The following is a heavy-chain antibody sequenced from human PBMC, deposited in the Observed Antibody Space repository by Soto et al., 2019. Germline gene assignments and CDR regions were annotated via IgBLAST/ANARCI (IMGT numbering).Heavy chain of an antibody. Sequence: EVQLVESGGGLVQPGGSLRLSCAASGFNISYYWMSWVRQAPGRGLEWVANIKQDGSERYYVDSLKDRFTISRDNSENSLYLQMNSLRLEDTAIYYCVRDPQRVDCWGQGTLVTVSS. CDR1: GFNISYYW. J-gene: IGHJ4*02. CDR3: VRDPQRVDC. V-gene: IGHV3-7*03. CDR2: IKQDGSER.